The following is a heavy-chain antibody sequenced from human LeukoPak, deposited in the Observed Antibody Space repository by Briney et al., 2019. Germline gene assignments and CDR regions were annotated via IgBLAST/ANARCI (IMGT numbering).Heavy chain of an antibody. CDR3: AKGVRRSSDYSSPIDY. V-gene: IGHV3-23*01. J-gene: IGHJ4*02. Sequence: GGSLRLSCAASGFSFNIAAMTWVRQAPGKGLEWVSLITSTGANSYYADSVKGRFTISRDNSKNTLYLQMNSLRAEDTAIYYCAKGVRRSSDYSSPIDYWGQGTLVTVSS. CDR2: ITSTGANS. D-gene: IGHD3-22*01. CDR1: GFSFNIAA.